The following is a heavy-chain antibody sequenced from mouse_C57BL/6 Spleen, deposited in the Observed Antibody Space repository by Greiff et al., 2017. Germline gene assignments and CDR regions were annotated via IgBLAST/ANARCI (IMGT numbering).Heavy chain of an antibody. J-gene: IGHJ2*01. CDR2: IYPGSGST. CDR3: ARDYYGSSYYFDY. Sequence: QVQLQQPGAELVKPGASVKMSCKASGYTFTSYWITWVKQRPGQGLEWIGDIYPGSGSTNYNEKFKSKATLTVDTSSSTAYMQLSSLTSEDSAVYYCARDYYGSSYYFDYGAKAPLSQSPQ. D-gene: IGHD1-1*01. CDR1: GYTFTSYW. V-gene: IGHV1-55*01.